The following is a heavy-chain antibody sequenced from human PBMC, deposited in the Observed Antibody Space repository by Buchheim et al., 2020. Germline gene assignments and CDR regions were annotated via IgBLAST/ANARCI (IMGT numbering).Heavy chain of an antibody. CDR3: ATSRRGTPLVD. Sequence: QVQLQESGPGLVKPAQTLSLICSVSGASISSGNYYWNWIRQRPGQGLEWIGYVYSSGVTYYSPSLRSRLPISLDTSQNQFSLRLRSVTAADTAVYYCATSRRGTPLVDWGQGSL. V-gene: IGHV4-31*03. D-gene: IGHD3-16*01. J-gene: IGHJ4*02. CDR1: GASISSGNYY. CDR2: VYSSGVT.